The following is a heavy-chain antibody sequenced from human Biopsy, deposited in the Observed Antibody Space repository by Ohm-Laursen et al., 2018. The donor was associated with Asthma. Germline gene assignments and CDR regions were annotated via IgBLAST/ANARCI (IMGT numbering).Heavy chain of an antibody. CDR1: GDSFSNYA. CDR3: AREVSTVDYGYYYFAMDV. Sequence: SVKVSCKASGDSFSNYAISWVRQAPGQGLEWMGGLIPVLGTPDHAQMFEGRVTITADEPTSSAYMELSSLRSEDSAVYYCAREVSTVDYGYYYFAMDVWGQGTTVTVSS. D-gene: IGHD4-17*01. CDR2: LIPVLGTP. J-gene: IGHJ6*02. V-gene: IGHV1-69*13.